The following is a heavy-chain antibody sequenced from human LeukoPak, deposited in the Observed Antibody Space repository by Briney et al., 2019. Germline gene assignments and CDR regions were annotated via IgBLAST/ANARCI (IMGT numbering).Heavy chain of an antibody. D-gene: IGHD3-10*01. CDR1: GFTVSGIY. CDR3: AREIQGSGIYYDHNWFDA. J-gene: IGHJ5*02. V-gene: IGHV3-53*01. CDR2: IYRGGST. Sequence: GGSLRLSCSASGFTVSGIYMTWVRKAPGKGLEWVSDIYRGGSTYYADSVKGRFTISRDISKNPLYLQMNSLRAEDTAVYYCAREIQGSGIYYDHNWFDAWGQGTLVTVSS.